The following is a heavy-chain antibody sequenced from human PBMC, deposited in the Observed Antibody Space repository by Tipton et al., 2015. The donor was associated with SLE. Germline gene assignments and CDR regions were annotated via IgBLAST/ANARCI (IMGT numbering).Heavy chain of an antibody. CDR2: IYYSGST. CDR3: ARGSTVTTFYYYYMDV. V-gene: IGHV4-61*08. CDR1: GGSISSGGYY. J-gene: IGHJ6*03. Sequence: TLSLTCTVSGGSISSGGYYWSWIRQHPGKGLEWIGYIYYSGSTNYNPSLKSRVTISVDTSKNQFSLKLSSVTAADTAVYYCARGSTVTTFYYYYMDVWGKGTTVTVSS. D-gene: IGHD4-11*01.